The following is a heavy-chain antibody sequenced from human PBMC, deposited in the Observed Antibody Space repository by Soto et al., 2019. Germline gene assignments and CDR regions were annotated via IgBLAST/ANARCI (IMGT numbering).Heavy chain of an antibody. D-gene: IGHD2-8*01. V-gene: IGHV1-2*02. Sequence: QVQLVQSGAEVKKPGASVKVSCKASGDTFTDYYMHWVRQAPGQGLEWMGWINPNSGGTNYAQKFQGRVTMTRNTSISTAYMELSRLTSDDTAVYYCASQAEGYCRNGVSFNWFDPWGQGTLVTVSS. J-gene: IGHJ5*02. CDR2: INPNSGGT. CDR1: GDTFTDYY. CDR3: ASQAEGYCRNGVSFNWFDP.